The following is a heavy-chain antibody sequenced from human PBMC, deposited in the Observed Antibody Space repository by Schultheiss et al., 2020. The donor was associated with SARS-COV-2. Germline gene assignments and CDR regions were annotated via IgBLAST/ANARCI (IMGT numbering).Heavy chain of an antibody. Sequence: SQTLSLTCTVSGGSISSGGYYWSWIRQHPGKGLEWIGYIYYSGSTYYNPSLKSRVTISVDTSKNQFSLKLSSVTAADTAVYYCARVRRTVTTGNWFDPWGQGTLVTVSS. CDR3: ARVRRTVTTGNWFDP. D-gene: IGHD4-17*01. V-gene: IGHV4-31*03. J-gene: IGHJ5*02. CDR1: GGSISSGGYY. CDR2: IYYSGST.